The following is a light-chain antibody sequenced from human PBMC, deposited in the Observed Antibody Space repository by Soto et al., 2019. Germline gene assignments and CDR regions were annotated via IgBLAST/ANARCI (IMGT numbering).Light chain of an antibody. CDR3: QQYNNWPPYT. J-gene: IGKJ2*01. Sequence: EIVMTQSPATLSVSPGERATLSCRANQSVSSNLAWYQQKPGQAPRFLIYGASTRATGIPARFSGSGSGTEFTLTISNLQSDDFAFYYCQQYNNWPPYTFGQGTKLEIK. V-gene: IGKV3-15*01. CDR2: GAS. CDR1: QSVSSN.